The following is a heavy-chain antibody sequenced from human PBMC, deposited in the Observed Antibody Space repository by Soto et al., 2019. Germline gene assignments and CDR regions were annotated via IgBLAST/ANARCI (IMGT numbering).Heavy chain of an antibody. CDR1: GFAFSSFA. Sequence: EVQLSESGGGLVQPGGSLRLSCAASGFAFSSFAMSWVRQAPGEGLEWVSAINDGGVYTYYADSVKGRFTISRDNSKNTLYLQLNSLRVDDSAIYFCAKDGYCSGTSCFAGGELDYWGQGTLVTVSS. CDR3: AKDGYCSGTSCFAGGELDY. D-gene: IGHD2-2*03. J-gene: IGHJ4*02. CDR2: INDGGVYT. V-gene: IGHV3-23*01.